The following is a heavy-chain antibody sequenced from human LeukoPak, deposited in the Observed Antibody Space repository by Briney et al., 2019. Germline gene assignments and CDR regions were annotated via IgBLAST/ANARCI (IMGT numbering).Heavy chain of an antibody. V-gene: IGHV1-18*01. CDR3: ARSYYDSSGYYNNWFDP. J-gene: IGHJ5*02. CDR1: GYTFTIYG. CDR2: ISAYNGNT. D-gene: IGHD3-22*01. Sequence: ASVNVSCTASGYTFTIYGISWVRQAPGQGLEWMGWISAYNGNTNYAQKLQGRVTMTTDTSTSTAYMELRSLRSDDTAVYYCARSYYDSSGYYNNWFDPWGQGTLVTVSS.